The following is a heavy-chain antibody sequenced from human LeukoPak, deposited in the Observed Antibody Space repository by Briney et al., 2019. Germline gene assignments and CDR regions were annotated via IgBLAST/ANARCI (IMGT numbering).Heavy chain of an antibody. V-gene: IGHV4-34*01. Sequence: SETLSLTCAVYGGSFSGYYWSWIRQPPGKGLEWIGEINHSGSINYNPSLKSRVTISVDTSKNQFSLKLSSVTAADTAVYYCARGGPRYCSGGSCYSPRPYYFDYWGQGTLVTVSS. J-gene: IGHJ4*02. D-gene: IGHD2-15*01. CDR3: ARGGPRYCSGGSCYSPRPYYFDY. CDR1: GGSFSGYY. CDR2: INHSGSI.